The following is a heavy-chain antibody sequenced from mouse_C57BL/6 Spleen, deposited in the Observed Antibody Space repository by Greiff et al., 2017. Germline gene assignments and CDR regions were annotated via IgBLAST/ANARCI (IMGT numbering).Heavy chain of an antibody. D-gene: IGHD1-1*01. V-gene: IGHV5-4*01. J-gene: IGHJ3*01. Sequence: EVQLVESGGGLVKPGGSLKLSCAASGFTFSSYAMSWVRQTPEKRLEWVATISDGGSYTYYPDNVKGRFTISRDNAKNNLYLQMSHLKSEDTALYYCAREITTVVEGWFAYWGQGTLVTVSA. CDR1: GFTFSSYA. CDR3: AREITTVVEGWFAY. CDR2: ISDGGSYT.